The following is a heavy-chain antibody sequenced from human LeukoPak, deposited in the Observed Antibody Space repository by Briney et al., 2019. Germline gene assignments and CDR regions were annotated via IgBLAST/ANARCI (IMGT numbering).Heavy chain of an antibody. CDR2: IIPIFGTA. Sequence: GASVKVSCKASGGTFSSYAISWVRQAPGQGLEWMGGIIPIFGTANYAQKFQGRVTITTDESTSTDYMELSSLRSEDTAVYYCARGYSSGWYVSPPFDYWGQGTLVTVSS. D-gene: IGHD6-19*01. V-gene: IGHV1-69*05. CDR3: ARGYSSGWYVSPPFDY. CDR1: GGTFSSYA. J-gene: IGHJ4*02.